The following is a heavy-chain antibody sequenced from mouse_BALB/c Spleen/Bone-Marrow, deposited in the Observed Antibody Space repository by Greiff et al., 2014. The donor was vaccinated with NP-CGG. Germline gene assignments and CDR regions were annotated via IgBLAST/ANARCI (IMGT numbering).Heavy chain of an antibody. Sequence: EVKLMESGGGLVKPGGSLKLSCAASGFTFSSYAMSWVRQTPEERLEWVATISSGGSYTYYPDSVKGRFTISRDNAKNTLYLQMSSLRSEDTAMYYCARPRFAYWGQGTLVTVSA. CDR3: ARPRFAY. CDR1: GFTFSSYA. V-gene: IGHV5-9-3*01. CDR2: ISSGGSYT. J-gene: IGHJ3*01.